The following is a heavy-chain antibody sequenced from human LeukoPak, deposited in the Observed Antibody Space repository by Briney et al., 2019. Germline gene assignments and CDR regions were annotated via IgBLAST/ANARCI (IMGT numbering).Heavy chain of an antibody. J-gene: IGHJ6*03. Sequence: SVKVSCKASGGTFGSYAISWVRQAPGQGLEWMGGIIPIFGTANYAQKFQGRVTITADESTSTAYMELSSLRSEDTAVYYCARDRTYYDFWSGYYPYYYYMDVWGKGTTVTVSS. CDR3: ARDRTYYDFWSGYYPYYYYMDV. D-gene: IGHD3-3*01. CDR1: GGTFGSYA. V-gene: IGHV1-69*13. CDR2: IIPIFGTA.